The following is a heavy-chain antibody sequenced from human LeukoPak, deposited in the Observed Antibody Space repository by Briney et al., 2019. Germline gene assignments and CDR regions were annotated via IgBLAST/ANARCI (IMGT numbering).Heavy chain of an antibody. V-gene: IGHV1-18*01. CDR2: ISAYNGNT. CDR3: ARGGYDRCFGY. Sequence: ASVKVSCKASGGTLSSYAISWVRQAPGQGLEWMGWISAYNGNTNYAQKLQGRVTMTTDTSTSTAYMELRSLRSDDTAVYYCARGGYDRCFGYWGQGTLVTVSS. D-gene: IGHD3-22*01. J-gene: IGHJ4*02. CDR1: GGTLSSYA.